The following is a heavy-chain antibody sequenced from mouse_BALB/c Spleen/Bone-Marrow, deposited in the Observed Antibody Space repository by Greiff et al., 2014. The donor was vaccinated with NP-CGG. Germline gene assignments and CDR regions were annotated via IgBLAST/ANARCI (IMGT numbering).Heavy chain of an antibody. D-gene: IGHD1-1*01. J-gene: IGHJ2*01. V-gene: IGHV3-2*02. CDR2: ISYSGDT. Sequence: VQLQQSGPGLVKPSQSLSLTCTVTGYSITSDYAWNWIRQFPGNKLEWMGYISYSGDTSYNPSLKSRISITRDTSKNQFFLQLNSVTTADTATYYCARRGYYGRSLDYWGQGTTLTVSS. CDR1: GYSITSDYA. CDR3: ARRGYYGRSLDY.